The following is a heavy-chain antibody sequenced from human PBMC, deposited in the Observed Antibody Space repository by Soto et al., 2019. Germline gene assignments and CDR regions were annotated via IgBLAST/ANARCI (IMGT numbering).Heavy chain of an antibody. CDR3: AGDGDFLSGSLRRWWFDH. CDR2: ISRTSSLI. J-gene: IGHJ5*02. V-gene: IGHV3-48*01. D-gene: IGHD3-3*01. Sequence: VGSLRLSCAASGLPFSGYAMNWVRLAPGRGLEWVSYISRTSSLIDYADSVKGRFTISRDNAKNSLYLQLDSLRAEDTAVYYCAGDGDFLSGSLRRWWFDHWGQRTLVTVSS. CDR1: GLPFSGYA.